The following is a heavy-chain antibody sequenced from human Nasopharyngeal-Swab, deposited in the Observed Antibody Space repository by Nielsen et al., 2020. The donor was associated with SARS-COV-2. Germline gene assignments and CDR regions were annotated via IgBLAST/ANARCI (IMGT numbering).Heavy chain of an antibody. CDR1: GYTFTSYY. J-gene: IGHJ5*02. D-gene: IGHD6-19*01. V-gene: IGHV7-4-1*02. Sequence: ASVKVSCKASGYTFTSYYMHWVRQAPGQGLEWMGWINTNTGNPTYAQGFTGRFVFSLDTSVSTAYLQISSLKAEDTAVYYCARDGLSLQYSSGWYGWFDPWGQGTLVTVSS. CDR2: INTNTGNP. CDR3: ARDGLSLQYSSGWYGWFDP.